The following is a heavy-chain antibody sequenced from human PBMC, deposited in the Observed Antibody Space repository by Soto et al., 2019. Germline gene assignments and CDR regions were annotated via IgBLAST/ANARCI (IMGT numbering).Heavy chain of an antibody. CDR1: GFTFSDYS. CDR2: ISNSRGTI. V-gene: IGHV3-48*01. D-gene: IGHD6-19*01. Sequence: GGSLRLSCAASGFTFSDYSMNWVRQAPGKGLEWISYISNSRGTIYYADSVEGRFTISRDNAKNSLYLQMNSLRAEDTAVYYCARDLMNSGWPYYFDYWGQGTLVTVSS. CDR3: ARDLMNSGWPYYFDY. J-gene: IGHJ4*02.